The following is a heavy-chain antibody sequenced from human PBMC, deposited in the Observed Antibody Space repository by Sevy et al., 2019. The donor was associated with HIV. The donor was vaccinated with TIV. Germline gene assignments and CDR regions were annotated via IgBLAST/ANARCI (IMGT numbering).Heavy chain of an antibody. Sequence: GGSLRLSCAASGFTFSSYSMNWVRQAPGKGLEWVSYISSSSSNIYCADSVQGRFTISRDNAKNSLYLQMNSLRAEDTAVYYCARDLGVVPAATPTDVWGQGTTVTVSS. J-gene: IGHJ6*02. V-gene: IGHV3-48*01. D-gene: IGHD2-2*01. CDR3: ARDLGVVPAATPTDV. CDR2: ISSSSSNI. CDR1: GFTFSSYS.